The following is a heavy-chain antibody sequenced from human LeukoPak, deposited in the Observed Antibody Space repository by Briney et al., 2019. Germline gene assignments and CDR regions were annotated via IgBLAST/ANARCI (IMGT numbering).Heavy chain of an antibody. D-gene: IGHD5-24*01. CDR2: IYYSGST. J-gene: IGHJ4*02. V-gene: IGHV4-39*01. CDR3: ARQALDDRDGYNFDY. Sequence: SEILSLTCTVSGGSISSSSYYWGWIRQPPGKGLEWIGSIYYSGSTYYNPSLKSRVTISVDTSKNQFSLKLSSMTAADTAVYYCARQALDDRDGYNFDYWGQGTLVTVSS. CDR1: GGSISSSSYY.